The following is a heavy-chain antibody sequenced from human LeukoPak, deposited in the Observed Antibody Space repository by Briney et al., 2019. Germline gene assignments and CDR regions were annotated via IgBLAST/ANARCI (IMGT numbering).Heavy chain of an antibody. CDR2: IFHSGST. V-gene: IGHV4-4*02. CDR1: GDSISSTNW. CDR3: SRKDTPMIYFDC. Sequence: PSETLSLTCAVSGDSISSTNWGTWVRQPPGKGLEWIGEIFHSGSTNYNPSLKRRVSMSVHKYKNQFSLRLNSVTAADTAVYYCSRKDTPMIYFDCWGQGTLVTVSS. J-gene: IGHJ4*02. D-gene: IGHD5-18*01.